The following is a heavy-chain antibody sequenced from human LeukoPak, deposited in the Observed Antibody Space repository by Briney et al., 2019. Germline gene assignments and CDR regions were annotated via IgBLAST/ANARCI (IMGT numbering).Heavy chain of an antibody. CDR2: INQDGREK. CDR1: GFAFSSFW. V-gene: IGHV3-7*04. Sequence: GGSLRLSCAASGFAFSSFWMSWVRQVPGKGLEWVANINQDGREKNYVDSAKGRFTIFRDNAKNSLYLQMDSLRVEDTAVFYCTRGSGWYPDYWGQGTLVTVSS. CDR3: TRGSGWYPDY. J-gene: IGHJ4*02. D-gene: IGHD6-19*01.